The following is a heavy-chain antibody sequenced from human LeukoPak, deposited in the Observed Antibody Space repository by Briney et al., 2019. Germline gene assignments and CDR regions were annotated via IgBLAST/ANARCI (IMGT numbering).Heavy chain of an antibody. CDR1: GFKFSDHY. V-gene: IGHV3-72*01. Sequence: PGGSLRLSCAASGFKFSDHYIDWVRQAPGKGLEWVGRSRNKASSYTTEYAASVEGRFTISRDDSKNTLYLQMNSLKTEDTAVYYCTTALLVLDAFDIWGQGTMVTVSS. J-gene: IGHJ3*02. D-gene: IGHD2/OR15-2a*01. CDR3: TTALLVLDAFDI. CDR2: SRNKASSYTT.